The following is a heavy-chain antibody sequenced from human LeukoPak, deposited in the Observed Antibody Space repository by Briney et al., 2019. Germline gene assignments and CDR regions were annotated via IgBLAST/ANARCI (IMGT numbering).Heavy chain of an antibody. CDR2: LYPGVST. V-gene: IGHV4-4*07. D-gene: IGHD3-22*01. CDR3: ARLKFYESTGYSPGHYIDV. CDR1: GGPIYSYS. J-gene: IGHJ6*03. Sequence: PSETLSLTCTVSGGPIYSYSLSWIRQTAGKGLEWIGRLYPGVSTNYNPSLKSRVTMSVDTSKNQFALKLSAVTAADTAVYYCARLKFYESTGYSPGHYIDVWVKGTTVTVSS.